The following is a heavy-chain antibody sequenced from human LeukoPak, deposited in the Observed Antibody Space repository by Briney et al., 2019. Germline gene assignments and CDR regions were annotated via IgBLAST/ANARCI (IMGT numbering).Heavy chain of an antibody. CDR1: GFTFSSYA. J-gene: IGHJ4*02. Sequence: PGGSLRLSCAASGFTFSSYAMSWVRQAPGKGLEWVSAISGSGGSTYYADSVKGRFTISRDNSKNTLYLQMNSLRAEDTAVYYCAKDTIRAIVATIGPPRGSDYWGQGTLVTVSS. V-gene: IGHV3-23*01. D-gene: IGHD5-12*01. CDR2: ISGSGGST. CDR3: AKDTIRAIVATIGPPRGSDY.